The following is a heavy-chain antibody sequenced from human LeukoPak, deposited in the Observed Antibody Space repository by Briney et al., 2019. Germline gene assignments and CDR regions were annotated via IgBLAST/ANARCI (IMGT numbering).Heavy chain of an antibody. D-gene: IGHD2-15*01. Sequence: GGSLRRSCTASGFTFGDYAMSWVRQAPGKGLEWVGFIRSKAYGGTTEYAASVKGRFTISRDDSKSIAYLQMNSLKTEDTAVYYCTRDCSGGSCYLEAFDYWGQGTLVTVSS. J-gene: IGHJ4*02. CDR1: GFTFGDYA. V-gene: IGHV3-49*04. CDR2: IRSKAYGGTT. CDR3: TRDCSGGSCYLEAFDY.